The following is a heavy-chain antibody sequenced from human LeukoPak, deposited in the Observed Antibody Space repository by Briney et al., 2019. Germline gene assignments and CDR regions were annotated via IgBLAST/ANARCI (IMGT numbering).Heavy chain of an antibody. J-gene: IGHJ4*02. D-gene: IGHD2-2*01. V-gene: IGHV3-53*01. CDR3: TRRVVVPAAISDY. Sequence: PGGSLRLSCAASGFTVSSKHMTWVRQAPGKGLEWVSVVYSGGTTYYADSVKGRFTISKDNSNNTLYLQMNSLRAEGTAVYYCTRRVVVPAAISDYWGQGTLVTVSS. CDR1: GFTVSSKH. CDR2: VYSGGTT.